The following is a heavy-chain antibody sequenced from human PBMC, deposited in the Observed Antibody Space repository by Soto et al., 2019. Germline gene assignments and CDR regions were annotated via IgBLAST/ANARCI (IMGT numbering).Heavy chain of an antibody. CDR1: GFTSSNYA. J-gene: IGHJ6*02. CDR3: AKALRYFGLLLRAWNSMDV. D-gene: IGHD3-9*01. CDR2: ISGSGDST. Sequence: EVQLLESGGGLVQPGGSLRLSCAASGFTSSNYAMSWVRQAPGKGLEWVSTISGSGDSTYYADSVKGRFTISRDNSRNTVCLQMNSPRAEDTAVYYCAKALRYFGLLLRAWNSMDVWGQGTTITVSS. V-gene: IGHV3-23*01.